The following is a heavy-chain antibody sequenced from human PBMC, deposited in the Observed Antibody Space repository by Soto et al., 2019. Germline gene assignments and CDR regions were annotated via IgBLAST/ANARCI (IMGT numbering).Heavy chain of an antibody. Sequence: LRLSCVASGFTFSSFAMHWVRQAPGKGLEWVAVMSYDGRNKNYADSVKGRVTISRDNSKNTLYLQINSLRAEDTAVYYCAKVKGIAAGWGMDVWGQGTAVTVSS. CDR1: GFTFSSFA. CDR3: AKVKGIAAGWGMDV. J-gene: IGHJ6*02. D-gene: IGHD6-13*01. V-gene: IGHV3-30*04. CDR2: MSYDGRNK.